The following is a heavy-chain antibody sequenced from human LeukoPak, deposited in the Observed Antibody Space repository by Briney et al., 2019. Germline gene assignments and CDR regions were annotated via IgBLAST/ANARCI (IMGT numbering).Heavy chain of an antibody. V-gene: IGHV3-23*01. CDR3: AKDSKGPFDY. Sequence: GGSLRLSCAASGFTFSSYAMSWVRQAPGKGLEWVSAISGSGSTYYADSVKGRFTISRDNSKNTLYLQMNSLRAEDTAVYYCAKDSKGPFDYWGQGTLVTVSS. CDR1: GFTFSSYA. D-gene: IGHD3-3*02. CDR2: ISGSGST. J-gene: IGHJ4*02.